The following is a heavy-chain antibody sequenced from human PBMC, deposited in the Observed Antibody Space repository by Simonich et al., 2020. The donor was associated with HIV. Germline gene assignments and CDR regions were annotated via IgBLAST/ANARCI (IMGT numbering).Heavy chain of an antibody. CDR1: GGSFSGYY. J-gene: IGHJ4*02. D-gene: IGHD7-27*01. V-gene: IGHV4-34*01. CDR3: AREDWGAHYFDY. CDR2: INHSGIT. Sequence: QVQLQQWGAGLLKPAETLSLTCAVYGGSFSGYYWSWIRQPPGKGLEWIGEINHSGITNYNPSLKSRIAMSRDTSKNQSSLKLNSVTAADTAVYYCAREDWGAHYFDYWGQGTLVTVSS.